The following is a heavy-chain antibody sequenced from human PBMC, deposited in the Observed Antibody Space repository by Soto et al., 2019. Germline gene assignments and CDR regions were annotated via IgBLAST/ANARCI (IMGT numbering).Heavy chain of an antibody. Sequence: QVQLVQSGAEVKKPGSSVKVSCKASGGTFSSYAISWVRQAPGQGLEWMGGIIPIFGTANYAQKFQGRVTSTADESTGTVDVELSGLISEDTAVYCCAGGQQWLGRYDYWGEGTLVTVSS. CDR3: AGGQQWLGRYDY. CDR1: GGTFSSYA. V-gene: IGHV1-69*12. D-gene: IGHD6-19*01. J-gene: IGHJ4*02. CDR2: IIPIFGTA.